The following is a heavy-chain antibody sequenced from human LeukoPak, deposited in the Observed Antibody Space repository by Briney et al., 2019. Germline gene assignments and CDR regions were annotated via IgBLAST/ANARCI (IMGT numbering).Heavy chain of an antibody. CDR2: IGSSSSFM. Sequence: PGGSLRLSCAASGFTFSSYAMSWVRQAPGKGLEWVSSIGSSSSFMYYADSVRGRFTISRDNAKNSLYLQMNSLRAEDAAVYYCAREDYSSGNPTIDNWGQGTLVTVSS. CDR3: AREDYSSGNPTIDN. J-gene: IGHJ4*02. D-gene: IGHD3-10*01. V-gene: IGHV3-21*01. CDR1: GFTFSSYA.